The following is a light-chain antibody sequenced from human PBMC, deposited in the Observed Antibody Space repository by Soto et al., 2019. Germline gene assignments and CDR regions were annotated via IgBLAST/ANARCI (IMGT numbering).Light chain of an antibody. J-gene: IGLJ3*02. CDR1: GSNVGRNT. CDR2: SDN. V-gene: IGLV1-44*01. CDR3: AVWDDSLNGRV. Sequence: QSVLTQPPSASGTPGQRVIISCSGSGSNVGRNTVSWYQQLPGTAPKLLIYSDNQRPSGVPDRLSASKSGTSASPAISGLQSEDEADYYCAVWDDSLNGRVFGGGTKLTVL.